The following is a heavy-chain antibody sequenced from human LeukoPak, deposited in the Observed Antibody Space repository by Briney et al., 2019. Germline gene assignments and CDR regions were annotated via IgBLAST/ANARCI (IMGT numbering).Heavy chain of an antibody. V-gene: IGHV4-34*01. D-gene: IGHD3-3*01. Sequence: SETLSLTCAVYGGSFSGYYWSWIRQPPGKGLEWIGEINHSGSTNYNPSLKSRVTISVDTSKNQFSLKLCSVTAADTAVYYCARSYYDFWSGSSRRGWFDPWGQGTLVAVSS. CDR1: GGSFSGYY. J-gene: IGHJ5*02. CDR2: INHSGST. CDR3: ARSYYDFWSGSSRRGWFDP.